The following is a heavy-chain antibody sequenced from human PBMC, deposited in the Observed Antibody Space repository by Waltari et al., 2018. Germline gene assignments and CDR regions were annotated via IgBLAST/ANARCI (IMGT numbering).Heavy chain of an antibody. CDR1: GGSFSGYY. J-gene: IGHJ6*03. V-gene: IGHV4-34*01. CDR2: INHSGRT. D-gene: IGHD3-16*01. CDR3: ARANMGYYYMDV. Sequence: QVQLQQWGAGLLKPSETLSLTCAVYGGSFSGYYWSWIRQPPGKGLDGSGEINHSGRTNSTPSLKSRVIISVDTSKNQFSLKLSSVTAADTAVYYCARANMGYYYMDVWGKGTTVTVSS.